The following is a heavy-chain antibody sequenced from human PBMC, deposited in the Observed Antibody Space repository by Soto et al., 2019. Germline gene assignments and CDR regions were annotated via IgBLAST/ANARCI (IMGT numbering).Heavy chain of an antibody. Sequence: QVQLVQSGAEVKKPGASVKVSCKASGYTFTSYYMHWVRQAPGQGLEWMGIINPSGGSTRYAQKCQGRVTMTRDTSTSTVYMELSSLRSEDTAVYYCARQARYCTNGVCSAYGMDVWGQGTTVTVSS. J-gene: IGHJ6*02. CDR1: GYTFTSYY. CDR3: ARQARYCTNGVCSAYGMDV. CDR2: INPSGGST. D-gene: IGHD2-8*01. V-gene: IGHV1-46*01.